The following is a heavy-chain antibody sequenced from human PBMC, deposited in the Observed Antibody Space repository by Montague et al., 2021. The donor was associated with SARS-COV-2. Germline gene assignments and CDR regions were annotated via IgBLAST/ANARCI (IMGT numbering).Heavy chain of an antibody. D-gene: IGHD4-17*01. Sequence: SETLSLTCTVSGGSIDSYYWSWLRQPPGKGLEWIGYIYYRGTTNYNPSLESRVTMSVDTSKNQFSLKLSSVTAADTAVYYCARASMNTVTKTDYWGQGTPVTVSS. V-gene: IGHV4-59*08. CDR3: ARASMNTVTKTDY. J-gene: IGHJ4*02. CDR1: GGSIDSYY. CDR2: IYYRGTT.